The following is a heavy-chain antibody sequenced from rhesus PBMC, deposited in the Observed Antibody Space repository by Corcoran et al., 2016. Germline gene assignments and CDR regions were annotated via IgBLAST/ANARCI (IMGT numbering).Heavy chain of an antibody. V-gene: IGHV3S5*01. CDR1: GFTFSSYG. J-gene: IGHJ4*01. CDR2: INSGGGST. D-gene: IGHD1-44*02. CDR3: AKEGYGWEPPY. Sequence: EVQLVETGGGLVQPGGSLKLSCAASGFTFSSYGMSWVRQAPGKGLEWVSAINSGGGSTYYADSCKGRFTISRDNSKNTLSLQMNSLRAEDTAVYYCAKEGYGWEPPYWGQGVLVTVSS.